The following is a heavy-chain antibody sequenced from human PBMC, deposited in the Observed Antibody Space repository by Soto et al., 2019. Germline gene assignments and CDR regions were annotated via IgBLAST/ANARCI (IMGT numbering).Heavy chain of an antibody. Sequence: PSETLSLTGAVYGGSFSGYYCSWIRQPPWKGLEWIGEINHSGSTNYNPSLKSRVTISVDTSKNQFSLKLSSVTAADTAVYYCARVPILGYCSGGRCYRNWFDPLGQGTLVTVSS. V-gene: IGHV4-34*01. CDR2: INHSGST. J-gene: IGHJ5*02. CDR1: GGSFSGYY. D-gene: IGHD2-15*01. CDR3: ARVPILGYCSGGRCYRNWFDP.